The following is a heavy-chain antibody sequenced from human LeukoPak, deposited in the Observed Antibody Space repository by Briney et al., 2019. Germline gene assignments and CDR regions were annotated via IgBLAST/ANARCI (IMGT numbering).Heavy chain of an antibody. D-gene: IGHD5-18*01. V-gene: IGHV4-59*12. CDR3: AREGRYRYGYNEYHLYMDI. CDR2: IYYDGST. CDR1: GGSISSYY. J-gene: IGHJ6*03. Sequence: SETLSLTCTVSGGSISSYYWSWIRQSPGKGLEWIGYIYYDGSTNYNPSLKSRVTISLDMSKNQFSLKLTSVTAAETAVYYCAREGRYRYGYNEYHLYMDIWGKGTTVTVSS.